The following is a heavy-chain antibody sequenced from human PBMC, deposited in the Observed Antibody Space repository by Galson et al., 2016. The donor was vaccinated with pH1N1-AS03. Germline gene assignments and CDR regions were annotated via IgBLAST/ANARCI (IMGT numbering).Heavy chain of an antibody. D-gene: IGHD3-10*01. Sequence: SLRLSCAVSGFSVGDNYITWVRQAPGKGLEWVAVMYSGGSTYYADSVRGRFTISRDTSGDTVFLQMNSLRGDDSALYFCARARLLPDPLDVWGQGTMVTVSS. CDR2: MYSGGST. CDR1: GFSVGDNY. CDR3: ARARLLPDPLDV. J-gene: IGHJ3*01. V-gene: IGHV3-53*01.